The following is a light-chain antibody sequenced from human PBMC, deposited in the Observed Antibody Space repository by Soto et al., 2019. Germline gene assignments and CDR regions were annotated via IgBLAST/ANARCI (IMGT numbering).Light chain of an antibody. V-gene: IGKV3-20*01. CDR1: QSVSSSY. J-gene: IGKJ2*01. CDR3: QQYGSSLYT. CDR2: GAS. Sequence: EIVLTQSPGTLSLSPGERATLSCRASQSVSSSYSAWYQQKPGQAPRLLIYGASSRATGIPDRFSGSGSGTDLTLTISRLEPQDFEVYYCQQYGSSLYTFGQGTKLQIK.